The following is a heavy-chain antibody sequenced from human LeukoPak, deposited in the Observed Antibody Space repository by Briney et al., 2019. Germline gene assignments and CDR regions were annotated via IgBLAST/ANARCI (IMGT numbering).Heavy chain of an antibody. J-gene: IGHJ4*02. CDR1: GGSFDSKY. Sequence: SETLSLTCSVSGGSFDSKYWSWIRQPPGKGLEWIGYIYTSGSTNFNPSLRSRVAMSIDTSKNQFSLKVYSVTAADTAVYYCARLGGYSSSWYIEGIDYWGQGTLVTVSS. D-gene: IGHD6-13*01. CDR2: IYTSGST. CDR3: ARLGGYSSSWYIEGIDY. V-gene: IGHV4-4*09.